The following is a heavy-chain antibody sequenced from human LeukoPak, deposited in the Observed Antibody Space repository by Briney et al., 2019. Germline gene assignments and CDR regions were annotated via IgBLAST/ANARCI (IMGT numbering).Heavy chain of an antibody. Sequence: GGSLRLSCAASGFTFDDYAMHWVRQAPGKGLEWVSLISGDGGSTYYADSVKGRFTISRDNSKNSLYLQMNSLGTEDTALYYCAKDIATIIYYGMDVWGQGTTVTVSS. CDR3: AKDIATIIYYGMDV. V-gene: IGHV3-43*02. CDR1: GFTFDDYA. J-gene: IGHJ6*02. D-gene: IGHD5-12*01. CDR2: ISGDGGST.